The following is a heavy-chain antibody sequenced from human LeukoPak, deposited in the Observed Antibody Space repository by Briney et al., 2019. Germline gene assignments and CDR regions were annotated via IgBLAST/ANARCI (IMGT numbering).Heavy chain of an antibody. V-gene: IGHV5-51*01. CDR1: GYSFTNYW. CDR2: IYPGDSVT. J-gene: IGHJ4*02. Sequence: GESLKISCKGSGYSFTNYWIGWVRQMPDKGLEWMGIIYPGDSVTRYSPSFRGQVSISVGKSINTAYLQWNSLKASDSAMYYCARQADGDKPRDFWGQGTLVTVSS. D-gene: IGHD5-24*01. CDR3: ARQADGDKPRDF.